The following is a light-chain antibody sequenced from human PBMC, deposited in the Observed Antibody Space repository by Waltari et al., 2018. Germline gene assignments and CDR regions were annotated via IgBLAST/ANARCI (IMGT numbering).Light chain of an antibody. J-gene: IGKJ1*01. V-gene: IGKV1-9*01. Sequence: DIQLTQSPSFLSASVGVRVTITCRTSQDIYTYLAWYQQRPGRAPNLLIYAASTLESGVPSRFSGSGSGTEFTLTISSLQAEDFATYYCQQVIFYPRTFGRGTKVEIK. CDR3: QQVIFYPRT. CDR2: AAS. CDR1: QDIYTY.